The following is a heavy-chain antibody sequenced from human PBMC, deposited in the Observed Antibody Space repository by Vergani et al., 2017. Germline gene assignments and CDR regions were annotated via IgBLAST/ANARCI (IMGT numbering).Heavy chain of an antibody. Sequence: QVQLQQWGAGLLKPSEPLSLTCAVYGGSFSGYYWSWIRQPPGKGLEWIGSIYHSGSTNYNPSLKSRVTISVDTSKNQFSLKLSSVTAADTAVYYCARGSEYQLLTLDYWGQGTLVTVSS. D-gene: IGHD2-2*01. CDR1: GGSFSGYY. CDR2: IYHSGST. J-gene: IGHJ4*02. CDR3: ARGSEYQLLTLDY. V-gene: IGHV4-34*01.